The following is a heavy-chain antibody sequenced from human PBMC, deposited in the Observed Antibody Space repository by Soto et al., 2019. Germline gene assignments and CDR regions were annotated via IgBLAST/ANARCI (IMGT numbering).Heavy chain of an antibody. CDR1: GYTLVNYG. Sequence: QVQLVQSGGEVKEPGASVTISCKASGYTLVNYGINWVRQAPGQGLEWLGWISPYNGKTEYAQRLQGRVTLTTDTSTGTAYLDLRSLRSDDTAVYYCARDKTKWLQDAFDVWGQGTMVTVSS. D-gene: IGHD5-12*01. CDR2: ISPYNGKT. CDR3: ARDKTKWLQDAFDV. V-gene: IGHV1-18*01. J-gene: IGHJ3*01.